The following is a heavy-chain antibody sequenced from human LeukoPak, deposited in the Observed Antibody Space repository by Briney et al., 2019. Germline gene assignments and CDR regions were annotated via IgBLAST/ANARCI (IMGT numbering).Heavy chain of an antibody. CDR1: SGSISTSNYY. CDR2: IYYSRST. CDR3: ARLLRVGYCSTTTCNWFDP. J-gene: IGHJ5*02. Sequence: PSETLSLTCTVSSGSISTSNYYWGWVRQPPGKGLEWIGSIYYSRSTYYSPSLKSRVTISVDTSKNQFSLKLSSVTAADTAVYYCARLLRVGYCSTTTCNWFDPWGQGTLVTVSS. D-gene: IGHD2-2*03. V-gene: IGHV4-39*07.